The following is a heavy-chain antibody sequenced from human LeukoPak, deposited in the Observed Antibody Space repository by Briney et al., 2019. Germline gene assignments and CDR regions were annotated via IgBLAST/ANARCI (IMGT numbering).Heavy chain of an antibody. CDR3: GRGGAMVINY. CDR1: GFTFSSYS. CDR2: ISSGSVYI. V-gene: IGHV3-21*04. J-gene: IGHJ4*02. D-gene: IGHD5-18*01. Sequence: GGSLRLSCAASGFTFSSYSMNWVRQVPGKGLEWVSSISSGSVYIYYADSVKGRFTISRDNAKNSLYLQMNSLRAEDTAVYYCGRGGAMVINYWGQGTLVTVSS.